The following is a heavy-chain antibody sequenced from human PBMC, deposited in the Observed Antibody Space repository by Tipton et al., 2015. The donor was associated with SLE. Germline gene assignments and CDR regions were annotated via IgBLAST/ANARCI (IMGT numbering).Heavy chain of an antibody. CDR3: ARTGDYFDY. V-gene: IGHV4-4*02. CDR2: INHSGST. D-gene: IGHD3-10*01. J-gene: IGHJ4*02. CDR1: GGSISSSNW. Sequence: TLSLTCAVSGGSISSSNWWSWVRQPPGKGLKWIGEINHSGSTNYNPSLKSRVTISVDTSKNQFSLKLSSVAAADTAVYYCARTGDYFDYWGQGTLVTVSS.